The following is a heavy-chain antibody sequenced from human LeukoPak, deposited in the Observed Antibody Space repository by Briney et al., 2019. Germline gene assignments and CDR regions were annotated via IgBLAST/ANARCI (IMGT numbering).Heavy chain of an antibody. J-gene: IGHJ4*02. CDR2: ISCTGSTI. V-gene: IGHV3-48*03. CDR1: GLTFSSYE. CDR3: ARDLSGWYYFEY. Sequence: PGGSLRLSCAASGLTFSSYEINWVRRAPGEGLEWVLYISCTGSTIYYADSVKGRFTLSRDNAKNSLYLQMNRLRAEDTAVYYCARDLSGWYYFEYWGQGTLVTVSS. D-gene: IGHD6-19*01.